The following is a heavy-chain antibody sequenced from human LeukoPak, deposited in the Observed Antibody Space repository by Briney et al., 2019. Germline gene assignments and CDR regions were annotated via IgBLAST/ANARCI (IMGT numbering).Heavy chain of an antibody. CDR2: MNPNSGYT. Sequence: DSVKVSCKASGYTFTTYDINWVRQATGQGLEWMGWMNPNSGYTGYAQKFQGRVTITRDTSISTAYMELSSLRSEDTAVYYCARVAGSIDYWGQGTLVTVSS. J-gene: IGHJ4*02. D-gene: IGHD6-19*01. V-gene: IGHV1-8*03. CDR1: GYTFTTYD. CDR3: ARVAGSIDY.